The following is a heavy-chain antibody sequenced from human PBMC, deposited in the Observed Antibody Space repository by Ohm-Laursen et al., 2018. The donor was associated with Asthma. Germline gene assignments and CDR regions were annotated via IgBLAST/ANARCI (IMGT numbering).Heavy chain of an antibody. J-gene: IGHJ4*02. CDR2: MSYDGSLK. V-gene: IGHV3-30-3*01. CDR1: GFTFRSYA. D-gene: IGHD5-24*01. Sequence: SLRLSCTASGFTFRSYAMHWVRQAPGKGLEWVAVMSYDGSLKYYADSVNGRFTISRDNSKNTLYLQMNSLRAEDTAVYYCAKVSVATIYWGQGTLVTVSS. CDR3: AKVSVATIY.